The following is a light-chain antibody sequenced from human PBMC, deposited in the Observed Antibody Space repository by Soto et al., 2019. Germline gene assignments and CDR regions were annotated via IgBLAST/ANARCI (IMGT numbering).Light chain of an antibody. CDR3: SSYTSISTYV. CDR2: EVS. Sequence: QSALTQPASVSGSPGQSITISCTGTSSDVGGYNYVSWYQQHPGKAPKLMIYEVSYRPSGVSNRFSGSKSGNTASLTISGLQTEDEADYYCSSYTSISTYVFGTGTKVTVL. V-gene: IGLV2-14*01. CDR1: SSDVGGYNY. J-gene: IGLJ1*01.